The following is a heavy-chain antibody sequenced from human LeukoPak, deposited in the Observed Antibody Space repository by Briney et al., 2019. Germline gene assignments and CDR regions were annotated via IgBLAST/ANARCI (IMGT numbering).Heavy chain of an antibody. CDR2: INHSGST. V-gene: IGHV4-34*01. Sequence: SETLSLTCAVYGGSLSGYYWSWIRQPPGKGLEWIGEINHSGSTNYNPSLKSRVTISGDTSKNQFSLKLSSVTAADTAVYYCARDKGLAAAGHWYFDLWGRGTLVTVSS. J-gene: IGHJ2*01. CDR1: GGSLSGYY. D-gene: IGHD6-13*01. CDR3: ARDKGLAAAGHWYFDL.